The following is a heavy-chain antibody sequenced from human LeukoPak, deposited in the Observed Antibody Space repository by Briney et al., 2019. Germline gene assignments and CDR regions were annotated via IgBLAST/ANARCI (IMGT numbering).Heavy chain of an antibody. V-gene: IGHV1-46*01. CDR2: INPSGGST. J-gene: IGHJ6*02. CDR1: GDTFTSYY. Sequence: ASVKVPCKASGDTFTSYYMHWVRRAPGQGLEWMGIINPSGGSTSYAQKFQGRVTMTRDMSTSTVYMELSSLRSEDTAVYYCASMVRGDPYYGMDVWGQGTTVTVSS. D-gene: IGHD3-10*01. CDR3: ASMVRGDPYYGMDV.